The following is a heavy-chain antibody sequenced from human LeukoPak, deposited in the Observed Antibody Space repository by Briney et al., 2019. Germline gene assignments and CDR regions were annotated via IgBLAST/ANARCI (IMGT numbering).Heavy chain of an antibody. CDR1: GFTFDDYA. V-gene: IGHV3-9*01. CDR3: AKGEGYSYGYLADY. D-gene: IGHD5-18*01. J-gene: IGHJ4*02. CDR2: ISWNSGSI. Sequence: GRSLRLSCAASGFTFDDYAMHWVRQAPGKGLEWVSGISWNSGSIGYADSVKGRFTISRDNAKNSLYLQMNSLRAEDTALYYCAKGEGYSYGYLADYWGQGTLVTVSS.